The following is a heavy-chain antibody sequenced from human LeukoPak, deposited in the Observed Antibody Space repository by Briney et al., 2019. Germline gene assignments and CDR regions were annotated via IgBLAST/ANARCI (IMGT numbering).Heavy chain of an antibody. CDR2: IYYRGNT. J-gene: IGHJ4*02. Sequence: SETLSLTCGVSGGSISRSSYYWGWIRQPPGKGLEWIGSIYYRGNTPYNPSLKSRVTMSLDTSKNQFSLNLNSVTAADTAVYFCVSQITRGSYWPAFDFWGQGTLVTVSS. CDR1: GGSISRSSYY. D-gene: IGHD1-26*01. CDR3: VSQITRGSYWPAFDF. V-gene: IGHV4-39*01.